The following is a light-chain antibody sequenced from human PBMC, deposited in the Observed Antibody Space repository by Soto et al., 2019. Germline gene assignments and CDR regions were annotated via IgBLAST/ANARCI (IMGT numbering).Light chain of an antibody. V-gene: IGLV4-69*01. J-gene: IGLJ2*01. CDR3: PTWNTRTHVV. CDR1: SGHSSYA. CDR2: LNSDGSH. Sequence: QLVLTQSPSASASLGASVTLTCTLSSGHSSYAIAWHQQQPEKGPRYLMKLNSDGSHNKGDGIPDRFSGSSSGAERYLTISSLQSEDEADYYCPTWNTRTHVVFGGGTKLTVL.